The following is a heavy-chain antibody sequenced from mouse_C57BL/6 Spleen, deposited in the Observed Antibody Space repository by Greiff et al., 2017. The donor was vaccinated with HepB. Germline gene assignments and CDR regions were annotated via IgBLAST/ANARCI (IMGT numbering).Heavy chain of an antibody. Sequence: QVQLKQPGAELVKPGASVKLSCKASGYTFTSYWMQWVKQRPGQGLEWIGEIDPSDSYTNYNQKFKGKATLTVDTSSSTAYMQLSSLTSEDSAVYYCARRGSHWYFDVWGTGTTVTVTS. CDR1: GYTFTSYW. CDR2: IDPSDSYT. V-gene: IGHV1-50*01. CDR3: ARRGSHWYFDV. J-gene: IGHJ1*03.